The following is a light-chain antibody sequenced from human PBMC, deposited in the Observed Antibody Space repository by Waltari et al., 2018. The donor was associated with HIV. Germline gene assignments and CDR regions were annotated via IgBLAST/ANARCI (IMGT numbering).Light chain of an antibody. J-gene: IGLJ3*02. CDR1: SSNIGNNY. CDR2: DKN. CDR3: GTWDTSLSAGV. V-gene: IGLV1-51*01. Sequence: QAVLTQPPSVSAAPGQKVTISCSGSSSNIGNNYVSWYQQFPGKAPKVLIYDKNNGPPGVPDRFAGSRSGTSATLGVAGLQTGDEADYYCGTWDTSLSAGVFGGGTKLTVL.